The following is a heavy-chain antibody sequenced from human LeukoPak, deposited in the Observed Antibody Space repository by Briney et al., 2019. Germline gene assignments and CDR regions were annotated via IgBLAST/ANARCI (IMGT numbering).Heavy chain of an antibody. D-gene: IGHD3-10*01. CDR3: TRDLPVPSLVRGIIIYGLIDY. V-gene: IGHV3-21*06. Sequence: GGSLRLSCEASGFTFSTISMNWVRQAPGKGLEWVSSISPDGKTIYHADSVKGRFTTSRDNAKSSLYLQMNSLRAEDTALYYCTRDLPVPSLVRGIIIYGLIDYWGQGTLVAVSS. CDR1: GFTFSTIS. CDR2: ISPDGKTI. J-gene: IGHJ4*02.